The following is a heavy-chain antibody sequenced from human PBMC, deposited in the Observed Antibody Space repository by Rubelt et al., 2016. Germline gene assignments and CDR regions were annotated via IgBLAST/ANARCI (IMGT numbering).Heavy chain of an antibody. V-gene: IGHV4-34*01. CDR3: ARGTSSVRGYCSGGSCYYYYGMDV. J-gene: IGHJ6*02. Sequence: TCAVYGGSFSGYYWSWIRQPPGKGLEWIGEINHSGSTNYNPSLKSRVTISVDTSKNQFSLKLSSVTAADTAVYYCARGTSSVRGYCSGGSCYYYYGMDVWGQGTTVTVSS. CDR2: INHSGST. CDR1: GGSFSGYY. D-gene: IGHD2-15*01.